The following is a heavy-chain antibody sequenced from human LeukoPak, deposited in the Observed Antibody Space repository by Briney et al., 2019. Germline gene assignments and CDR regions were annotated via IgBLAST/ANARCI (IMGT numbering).Heavy chain of an antibody. CDR2: ISYDGSNK. CDR3: AKEGYCSSTSCSNPYYYYYMDV. D-gene: IGHD2-2*01. CDR1: GFTFSSYG. Sequence: PGGSLRLSCAASGFTFSSYGMHWVRQAPGKGLEWVAVISYDGSNKYYADSVKGRFTISRDNSKNTLYLQMNSLRAEDTAVYYCAKEGYCSSTSCSNPYYYYYMDVWGKGTTVTVSS. V-gene: IGHV3-30*18. J-gene: IGHJ6*03.